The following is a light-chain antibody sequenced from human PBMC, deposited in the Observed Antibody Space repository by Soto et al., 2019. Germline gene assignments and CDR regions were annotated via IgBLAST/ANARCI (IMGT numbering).Light chain of an antibody. CDR3: QQYGDWQLT. Sequence: EIVMTQSPVTLSVSPGERATLSCRASQSVRSTYLAWYQQKPGQAPRLLIFGVSNRAAGIPARFSGSGSGTEFTLTIRSLQSEDFAVYYCQQYGDWQLTFGGGTKVEIK. CDR1: QSVRSTY. V-gene: IGKV3-15*01. CDR2: GVS. J-gene: IGKJ4*01.